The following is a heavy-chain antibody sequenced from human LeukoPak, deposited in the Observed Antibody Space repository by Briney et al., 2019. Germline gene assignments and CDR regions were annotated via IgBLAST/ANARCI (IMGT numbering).Heavy chain of an antibody. Sequence: GGSLRLSCAASGFTFSSYAMSWVRQAPGKGLEWVSAISGSGGSTYYADSVKGRFTISRDNSKNTLYLQTNSLRAEDTAVYYCAKLGEPAVNAFDIWGQGTMVTVSS. CDR2: ISGSGGST. CDR1: GFTFSSYA. D-gene: IGHD2-2*01. CDR3: AKLGEPAVNAFDI. V-gene: IGHV3-23*01. J-gene: IGHJ3*02.